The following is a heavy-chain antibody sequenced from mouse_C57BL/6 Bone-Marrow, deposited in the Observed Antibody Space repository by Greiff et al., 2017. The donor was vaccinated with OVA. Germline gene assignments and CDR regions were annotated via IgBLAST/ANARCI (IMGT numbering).Heavy chain of an antibody. D-gene: IGHD4-1*01. CDR1: GFTFSDYY. CDR2: INYDGSST. V-gene: IGHV5-16*01. J-gene: IGHJ4*01. CDR3: ARELGRGGLYAMDY. Sequence: EVKLMESEGGLVQPGSSMKLSCTASGFTFSDYYMAWVRQVPEKGLEWVANINYDGSSTYYLDSLKSRFIISRDNAKNILYLQMSSLKSEDTATYYCARELGRGGLYAMDYWGQGTSVTVSS.